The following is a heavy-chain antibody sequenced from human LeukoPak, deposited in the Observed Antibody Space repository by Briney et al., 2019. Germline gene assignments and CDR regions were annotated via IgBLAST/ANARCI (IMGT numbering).Heavy chain of an antibody. D-gene: IGHD6-19*01. CDR3: AGPYSSGWSIPFGD. J-gene: IGHJ4*02. CDR2: ISYDGSNK. V-gene: IGHV3-30*04. CDR1: GFTFSSYS. Sequence: PGRSLRLSCAASGFTFSSYSMHWVRQAPGKGLEWVAAISYDGSNKYHADSVKGRFTISRDNSKNTLYLQMNSLRADDTAVYYCAGPYSSGWSIPFGDWGQGTLITVSS.